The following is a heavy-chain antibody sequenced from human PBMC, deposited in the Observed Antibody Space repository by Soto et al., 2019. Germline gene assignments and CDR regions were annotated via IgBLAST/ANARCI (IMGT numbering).Heavy chain of an antibody. J-gene: IGHJ3*02. CDR2: ISYSGST. CDR3: ARDRLYPSSPRKSPYAFDI. Sequence: SETLSLTCTVSGGSISSGGYYWSWIRQHPGKGLEWIGYISYSGSTYYNPSLKSRATISVDTSNNQFSLKLSSVTAADTAVYYCARDRLYPSSPRKSPYAFDIWGQGTMVTVSS. V-gene: IGHV4-31*03. CDR1: GGSISSGGYY. D-gene: IGHD2-2*01.